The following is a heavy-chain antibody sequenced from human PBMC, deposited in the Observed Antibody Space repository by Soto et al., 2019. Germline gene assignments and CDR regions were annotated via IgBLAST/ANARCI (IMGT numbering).Heavy chain of an antibody. J-gene: IGHJ4*02. V-gene: IGHV1-24*01. CDR2: FDPEDGET. CDR3: ATRGERGELDIDY. D-gene: IGHD1-26*01. Sequence: ASVKVSCKVSGYTLTELSMHWVRQAPGKGLEWMGGFDPEDGETIYAQKFQGRVTMTEDTSTDTAYMELSSLRSEYTAVYYCATRGERGELDIDYWGQGTLVTVSS. CDR1: GYTLTELS.